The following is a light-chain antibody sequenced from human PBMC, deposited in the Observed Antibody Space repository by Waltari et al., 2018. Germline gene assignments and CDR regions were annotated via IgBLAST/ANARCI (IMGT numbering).Light chain of an antibody. J-gene: IGLJ2*01. CDR2: ETT. V-gene: IGLV2-23*02. CDR3: CSYGDTGTVI. CDR1: SSDTGSDNL. Sequence: QSALTQPASVSGSPGQSITISCSGVSSDTGSDNLVSWYQQHPDRAPKLIVYETTKWPSGVSHRFSGSKSANTASLTISGLQAEDEAEYYCCSYGDTGTVIFGGGTKLTVL.